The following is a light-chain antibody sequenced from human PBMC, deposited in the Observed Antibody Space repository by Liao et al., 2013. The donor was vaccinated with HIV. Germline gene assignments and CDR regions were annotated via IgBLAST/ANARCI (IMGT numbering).Light chain of an antibody. J-gene: IGLJ3*02. CDR1: NIGSES. Sequence: SYELTQPPSVSVAPGKTARITCGGNNIGSESVHWYQQKPGQAPVLVISYDSDRPSGIPERFSGSTSGNAATLTISGTQAMDEAAYYCQAWDITTGVFGAGTTLTVL. CDR3: QAWDITTGV. V-gene: IGLV3-21*01. CDR2: YDS.